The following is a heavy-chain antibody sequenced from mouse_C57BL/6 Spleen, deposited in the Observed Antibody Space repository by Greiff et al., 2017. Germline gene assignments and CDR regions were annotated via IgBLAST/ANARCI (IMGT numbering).Heavy chain of an antibody. D-gene: IGHD1-1*01. V-gene: IGHV1-26*01. CDR1: GYTFTDYY. CDR2: INPNNGGT. Sequence: EVQLQQSGPELVKPGASVKISCKASGYTFTDYYMNWVKQSHGKSLEWIGDINPNNGGTSYNQKFKGKATLTVDKSSSTAYMELRSLTSEDSAVYYCARSAYGKGYWGQGTTLTVSS. J-gene: IGHJ2*01. CDR3: ARSAYGKGY.